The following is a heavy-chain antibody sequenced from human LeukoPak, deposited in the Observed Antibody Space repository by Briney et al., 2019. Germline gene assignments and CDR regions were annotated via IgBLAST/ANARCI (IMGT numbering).Heavy chain of an antibody. Sequence: ASVKVSCKASGGTFSSYAISWVRQAPGQGLEWMGGIIPTFGTANYAQKFQGRVTITADESTSTAYMELSSLRSEDTAVYYCASPRVDSSGRYYFDYWGQGTLVTVSS. CDR1: GGTFSSYA. CDR2: IIPTFGTA. J-gene: IGHJ4*02. D-gene: IGHD6-19*01. V-gene: IGHV1-69*13. CDR3: ASPRVDSSGRYYFDY.